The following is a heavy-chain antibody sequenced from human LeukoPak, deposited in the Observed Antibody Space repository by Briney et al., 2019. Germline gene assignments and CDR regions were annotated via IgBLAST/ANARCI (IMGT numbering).Heavy chain of an antibody. J-gene: IGHJ3*01. Sequence: GASVKVSCRAFGYSFTGYHLHWVRQAPRQALEWIGWVNPKTGGTNYARNFQGRVTMPRDTSINTVNMELSRLTSDDTAVYYCAREFSSKLEWLAYVTGDDAFDVWGQGTMITVS. CDR1: GYSFTGYH. V-gene: IGHV1-2*02. D-gene: IGHD3-3*01. CDR2: VNPKTGGT. CDR3: AREFSSKLEWLAYVTGDDAFDV.